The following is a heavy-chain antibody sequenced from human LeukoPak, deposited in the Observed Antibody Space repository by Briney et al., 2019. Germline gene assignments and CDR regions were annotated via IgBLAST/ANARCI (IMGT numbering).Heavy chain of an antibody. D-gene: IGHD4-11*01. CDR3: AISLPDYSKCYFDY. Sequence: GATVKISWKVSGYTFTDYYMHWVQQAPGKGLEWMGLVDPEDGETIYAEKFQGRVTITADTSTDTAYMELSSLRSEDTAVYYCAISLPDYSKCYFDYWGQGTLVTVSS. V-gene: IGHV1-69-2*01. CDR2: VDPEDGET. J-gene: IGHJ4*02. CDR1: GYTFTDYY.